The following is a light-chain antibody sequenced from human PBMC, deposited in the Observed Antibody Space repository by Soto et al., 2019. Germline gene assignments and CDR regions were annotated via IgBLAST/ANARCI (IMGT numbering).Light chain of an antibody. J-gene: IGKJ2*01. Sequence: EIVLTQSPGTLSLSPGERATLSCRASQSVTSNYLAWYQQKSGQAPRLLIYGASGRATGIPDRFSGSGSVTDFTLTIRRLEPEDFAVYYCQQYGSSPYTFGQGTKLEIK. V-gene: IGKV3-20*01. CDR2: GAS. CDR3: QQYGSSPYT. CDR1: QSVTSNY.